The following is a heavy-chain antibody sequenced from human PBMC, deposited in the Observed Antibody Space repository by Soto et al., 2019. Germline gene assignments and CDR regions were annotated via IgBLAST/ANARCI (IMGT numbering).Heavy chain of an antibody. CDR3: AYLLVVVAAAVRNWFDP. D-gene: IGHD2-15*01. J-gene: IGHJ5*02. Sequence: PGGSLRLSCAASGFTFSSYAMSWVRQAPGKGLEWVSAISGSGGSTYYADSVKGRFTISRDNSKNTLYLQMNSLRAEDTAVYYCAYLLVVVAAAVRNWFDPWGQGTLVTVSS. CDR1: GFTFSSYA. CDR2: ISGSGGST. V-gene: IGHV3-23*01.